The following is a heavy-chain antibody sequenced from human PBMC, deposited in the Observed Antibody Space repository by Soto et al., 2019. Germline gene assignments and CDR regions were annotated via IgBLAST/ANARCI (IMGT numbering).Heavy chain of an antibody. V-gene: IGHV4-31*03. CDR1: GGSIRTTRYY. J-gene: IGHJ4*02. CDR3: ARTLMVYSTEYYFDY. Sequence: ASETLSLTCTVSGGSIRTTRYYWSWIRQHLGKGLEWIAYIYHSGSTYYNPSLKSRVAMSVDTSSNQFSLSLSSVTAADTAVYYCARTLMVYSTEYYFDYWGQGTLVTVSS. CDR2: IYHSGST. D-gene: IGHD2-8*01.